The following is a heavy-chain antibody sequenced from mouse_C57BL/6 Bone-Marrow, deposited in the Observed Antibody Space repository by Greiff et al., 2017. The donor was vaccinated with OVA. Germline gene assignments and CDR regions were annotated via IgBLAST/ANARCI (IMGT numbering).Heavy chain of an antibody. CDR3: ARAVIYYGNYAWVAY. V-gene: IGHV1-52*01. CDR2: IDPSDSDT. CDR1: GYTFTSSW. Sequence: QVQLQQSGAELVRPGSSVKLSCKASGYTFTSSWMHWVKQRPIQGLEWIGNIDPSDSDTHYNQKFKDKATLTVDNSSSTAYMQLSSLTSEDSAVDYCARAVIYYGNYAWVAYWGQGTLVTVSA. J-gene: IGHJ3*01. D-gene: IGHD2-1*01.